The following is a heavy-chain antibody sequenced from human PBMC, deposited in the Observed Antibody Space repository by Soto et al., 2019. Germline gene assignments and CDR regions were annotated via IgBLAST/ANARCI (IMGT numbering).Heavy chain of an antibody. V-gene: IGHV3-23*01. CDR1: GFTFSSYA. CDR3: VKDEGGGYCSSTSCPPHDVYYYYMDV. CDR2: ISGSGGST. Sequence: GGSLRLSCAASGFTFSSYAMSWVRQAPGKGLEWVSAISGSGGSTYYADSVKGRFTISRDNSKNTLYLQMNSLRAEDTAVYYCVKDEGGGYCSSTSCPPHDVYYYYMDVWGKGTTVTVSS. D-gene: IGHD2-2*01. J-gene: IGHJ6*03.